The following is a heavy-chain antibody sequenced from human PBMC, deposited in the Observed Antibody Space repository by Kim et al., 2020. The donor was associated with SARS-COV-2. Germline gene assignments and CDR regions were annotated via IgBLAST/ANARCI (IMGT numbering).Heavy chain of an antibody. CDR3: AKVDDSSGYYYGAFDY. V-gene: IGHV3-23*03. CDR2: IYSGGSST. CDR1: GFTFSSYA. Sequence: GGSLRLSCAASGFTFSSYAMSWVRQAPGKGLEWVSVIYSGGSSTYYADSVKGRFTISRDNSKNTLYLQMNSLRAEDTAVYYCAKVDDSSGYYYGAFDYWGQGTLVTVSS. D-gene: IGHD3-22*01. J-gene: IGHJ4*02.